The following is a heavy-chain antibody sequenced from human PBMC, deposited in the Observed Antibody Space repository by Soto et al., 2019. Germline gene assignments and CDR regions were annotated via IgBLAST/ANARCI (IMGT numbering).Heavy chain of an antibody. J-gene: IGHJ5*02. D-gene: IGHD2-8*01. V-gene: IGHV4-31*03. CDR2: IYYSGNT. Sequence: ASETLSLTCTVSGGSISSGDFFWHWIRQHPGKGLELLGYIYYSGNTYYNPSLKGRVSMSVDTAENQFSLKLSSVAAADTAVYYCARGVSGVAGWFDPWGQGTVVTV. CDR1: GGSISSGDFF. CDR3: ARGVSGVAGWFDP.